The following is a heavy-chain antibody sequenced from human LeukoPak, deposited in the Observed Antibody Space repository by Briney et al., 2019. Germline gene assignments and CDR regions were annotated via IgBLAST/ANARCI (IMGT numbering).Heavy chain of an antibody. CDR2: ISWNSGSI. D-gene: IGHD2-15*01. CDR3: AKDIGYYYYYGMDV. V-gene: IGHV3-9*01. CDR1: GFTFSSYA. J-gene: IGHJ6*02. Sequence: GGSLRLSCAASGFTFSSYAVHWVRQAPGKGLEWVSGISWNSGSIGYADSVKGRFTISRDNAKNSLYLQMNSLRVEDTALYYCAKDIGYYYYYGMDVWGQGTTVTVSS.